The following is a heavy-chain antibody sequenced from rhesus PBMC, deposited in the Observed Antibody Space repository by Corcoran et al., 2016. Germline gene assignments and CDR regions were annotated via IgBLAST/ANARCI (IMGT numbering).Heavy chain of an antibody. CDR3: ARDFESRFDY. CDR2: ITYSGST. CDR1: GGSISSAYYY. J-gene: IGHJ4*01. Sequence: QVQLQESGPGLVKPSETLSLTCAVSGGSISSAYYYWSWIRQPPGKGLEWIGYITYSGSTSYNPALRSRVTMSRDTSKNQFSLKLSSVTAEDTAVYYCARDFESRFDYWGQGVLVTVSS. V-gene: IGHV4-122*02.